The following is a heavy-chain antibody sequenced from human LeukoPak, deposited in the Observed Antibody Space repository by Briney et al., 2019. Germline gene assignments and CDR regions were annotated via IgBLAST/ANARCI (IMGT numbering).Heavy chain of an antibody. CDR3: AREGLGIVLPIDY. Sequence: PSETLSHTCAVYGGSFSGYYWSWIRQPPGKGLEWIGEINHSGSTNYNPSLKSRVTISVDTSKNQFSLKLSSVTAADTAVYYCAREGLGIVLPIDYWGQGTLVTVSS. CDR1: GGSFSGYY. CDR2: INHSGST. J-gene: IGHJ4*02. V-gene: IGHV4-34*01. D-gene: IGHD7-27*01.